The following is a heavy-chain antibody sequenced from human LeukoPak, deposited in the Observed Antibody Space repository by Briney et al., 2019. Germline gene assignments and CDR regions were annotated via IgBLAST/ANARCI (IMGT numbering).Heavy chain of an antibody. V-gene: IGHV3-11*01. J-gene: IGHJ4*02. CDR2: ISSSGSTI. D-gene: IGHD3-3*01. Sequence: GGSLRLSCAASGFTFSDYYMSWIRQAPGKGLEWVSYISSSGSTIYYADSVKGRFTISRDNAKNSLYLQMNSLRAEDTAVYYCARYPAYYDFWSGYYIWYFDYWGQGTLSPSPQ. CDR1: GFTFSDYY. CDR3: ARYPAYYDFWSGYYIWYFDY.